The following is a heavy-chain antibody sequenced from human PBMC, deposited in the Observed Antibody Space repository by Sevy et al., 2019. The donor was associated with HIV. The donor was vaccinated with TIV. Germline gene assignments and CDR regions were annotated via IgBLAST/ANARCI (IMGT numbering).Heavy chain of an antibody. CDR2: FDPEDGET. J-gene: IGHJ4*02. V-gene: IGHV1-24*01. CDR1: GYTLTELS. CDR3: ATDPGCSSTSCYEFDY. Sequence: ASVKVSRKVSGYTLTELSMHWVRQAPGKGLEWMGGFDPEDGETIYAQKYQGRVTMTEDTSTDTAYMELSSLRSEDTAVYYCATDPGCSSTSCYEFDYWGQGTLVTVSS. D-gene: IGHD2-2*01.